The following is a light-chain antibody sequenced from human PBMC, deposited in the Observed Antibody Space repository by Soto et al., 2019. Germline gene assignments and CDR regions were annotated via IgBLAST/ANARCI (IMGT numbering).Light chain of an antibody. V-gene: IGKV3-20*01. Sequence: EIVLTQSPGTLSLSPGERATLSCRASQSVSSSYLAWYQQKPGQAPRFLIYDASSRATGIPARFSGSGSGTDFTLTISRLEPEDFAVYYCQQYGSSPLTFGGGTKVEIK. J-gene: IGKJ4*01. CDR2: DAS. CDR3: QQYGSSPLT. CDR1: QSVSSSY.